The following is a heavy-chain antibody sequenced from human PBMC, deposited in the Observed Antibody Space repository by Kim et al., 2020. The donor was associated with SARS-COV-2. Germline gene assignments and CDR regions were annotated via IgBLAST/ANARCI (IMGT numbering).Heavy chain of an antibody. Sequence: ASVKVSCKASGYTFTSYAMHWVRQAPGQRLEWMGWINAGNGNTKYSQKFQGRVTITRDTSASTAYMELSSLRSEDTAVYYCAKGGAIGAAGKGYFQHWGQGTLVTVSS. J-gene: IGHJ1*01. V-gene: IGHV1-3*01. CDR3: AKGGAIGAAGKGYFQH. CDR1: GYTFTSYA. CDR2: INAGNGNT. D-gene: IGHD6-13*01.